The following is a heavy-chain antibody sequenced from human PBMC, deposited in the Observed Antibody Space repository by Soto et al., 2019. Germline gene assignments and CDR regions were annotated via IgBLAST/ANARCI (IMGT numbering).Heavy chain of an antibody. Sequence: GGSLRLSCAASGFTFREAWMSWVRQAPGKGLEWVGRIKSKSDGETTDYAAPVKGRFTISRDDSEKTLHLQMNSLKAEDSAIYYCVTAGPELYYYYYGMDVWGQGTTVTVS. D-gene: IGHD1-7*01. CDR2: IKSKSDGETT. V-gene: IGHV3-15*01. CDR3: VTAGPELYYYYYGMDV. J-gene: IGHJ6*02. CDR1: GFTFREAW.